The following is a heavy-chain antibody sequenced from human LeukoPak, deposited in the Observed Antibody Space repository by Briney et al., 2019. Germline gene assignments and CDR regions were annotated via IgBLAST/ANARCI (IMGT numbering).Heavy chain of an antibody. J-gene: IGHJ3*02. CDR2: FDPEDGET. V-gene: IGHV1-24*01. CDR1: GYTLTELS. Sequence: ASVKVSCKVSGYTLTELSMHWVRQAPGKGLEWMGGFDPEDGETIYAQKFQGRVTMTEDTSTDTAYMELSSLRSDDTAVYYCARGGTGYSSGWLRAFDIWGQGTMVTVSS. CDR3: ARGGTGYSSGWLRAFDI. D-gene: IGHD6-19*01.